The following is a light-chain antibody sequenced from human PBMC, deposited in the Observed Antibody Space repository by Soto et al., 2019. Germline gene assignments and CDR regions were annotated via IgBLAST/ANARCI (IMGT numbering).Light chain of an antibody. J-gene: IGKJ3*01. CDR1: QDISGD. Sequence: DIQMTQSPSSVYASVGDRVTITCRTSQDISGDLLWFQQKPGKAPKLLISGAFALQSGVPSRFSGSGSGTVFTLTISSLQLGDFATYYCQQAKTYPRTFGHGTRVDI. CDR2: GAF. V-gene: IGKV1-12*01. CDR3: QQAKTYPRT.